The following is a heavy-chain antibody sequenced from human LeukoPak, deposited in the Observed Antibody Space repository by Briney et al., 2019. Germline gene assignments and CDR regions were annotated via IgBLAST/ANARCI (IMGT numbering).Heavy chain of an antibody. CDR2: INPNSGGT. D-gene: IGHD1-26*01. CDR3: ARGRHRSRIVGATGFDY. J-gene: IGHJ4*02. CDR1: GYTFTGYY. Sequence: ASVKVSCKASGYTFTGYYMHWVRQAPGQGLEWMGWINPNSGGTNYAQKFQGWVTMTRDTSISTAYMELSRLRSDGTAVYYCARGRHRSRIVGATGFDYWGQGTLVTVSS. V-gene: IGHV1-2*04.